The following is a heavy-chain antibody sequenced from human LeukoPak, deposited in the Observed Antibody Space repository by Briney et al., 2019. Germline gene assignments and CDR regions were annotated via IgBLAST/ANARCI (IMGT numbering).Heavy chain of an antibody. J-gene: IGHJ4*02. Sequence: GASVKVSCKASGYTFTTYAMNWVRQAPGQGLEWMGWINTDTGNPTYAQGFTGRFVFSLDTSVSTAYLQISSLKAEDTAVYYCARGSGDYEGFYYFDYWGQGTLVTVSS. CDR3: ARGSGDYEGFYYFDY. CDR1: GYTFTTYA. CDR2: INTDTGNP. V-gene: IGHV7-4-1*02. D-gene: IGHD4-17*01.